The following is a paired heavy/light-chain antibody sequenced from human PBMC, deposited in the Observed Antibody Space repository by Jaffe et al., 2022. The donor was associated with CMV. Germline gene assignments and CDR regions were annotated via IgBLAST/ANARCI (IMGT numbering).Heavy chain of an antibody. D-gene: IGHD5-12*01. CDR2: IYAAGTTT. V-gene: IGHV3-23*04. Sequence: EMQLVESGGDLVQPGGSLRLSCEASGFIFSNFAMTWVRLAPGKGLEWVSTIYAAGTTTKYAGSVKGRFTISRDNSRNTLFMQMNSLRVEDTAVYYCAKDFVRGDGYLDLDHWGQGTLVTVSS. CDR1: GFIFSNFA. CDR3: AKDFVRGDGYLDLDH. J-gene: IGHJ4*02.
Light chain of an antibody. Sequence: DIQMTQSPSSLSASVGDRVTITCRASQSIGKFLNWYQQKPGKPPKFLIYTTSSLQGGVPSRFSGSGSGTDFTLTISSLQPEDSATYFCQQSYTAPWAFGPGTKVEIK. CDR2: TTS. CDR3: QQSYTAPWA. J-gene: IGKJ1*01. CDR1: QSIGKF. V-gene: IGKV1-39*01.